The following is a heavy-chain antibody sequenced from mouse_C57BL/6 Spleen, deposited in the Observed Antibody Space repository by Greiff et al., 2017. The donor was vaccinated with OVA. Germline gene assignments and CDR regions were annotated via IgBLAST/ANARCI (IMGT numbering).Heavy chain of an antibody. Sequence: EVNVVESGGDLVKPGGSLKLSCAASGFTFSSYGMSWVRQTPDKRLEWVATISSGGSYTYYPDSVKGRFTISRDNDKNTPYVQMSSLKSGDTAMDDCARHYYGSSYPFDDWGQGTTLTVSS. CDR2: ISSGGSYT. CDR1: GFTFSSYG. D-gene: IGHD1-1*01. CDR3: ARHYYGSSYPFDD. J-gene: IGHJ2*01. V-gene: IGHV5-6*01.